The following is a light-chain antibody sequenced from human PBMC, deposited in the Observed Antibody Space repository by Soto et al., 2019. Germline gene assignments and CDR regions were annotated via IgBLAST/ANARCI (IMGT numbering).Light chain of an antibody. CDR2: GAS. CDR1: QSVSSSY. V-gene: IGKV3-20*01. CDR3: QHYGGSPSFT. Sequence: IVLTQSPGTLSLSPGERATLSCRASQSVSSSYLGWYQQKPGQAPRLLIYGASGRATGIPDRFSGSGSGTDFTLTISRLEPEDFAVYYCQHYGGSPSFTFGPGTKVDIK. J-gene: IGKJ3*01.